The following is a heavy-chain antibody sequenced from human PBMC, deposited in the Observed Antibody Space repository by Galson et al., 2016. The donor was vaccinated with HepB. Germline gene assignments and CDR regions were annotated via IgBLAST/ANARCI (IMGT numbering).Heavy chain of an antibody. V-gene: IGHV4-30-4*01. J-gene: IGHJ4*02. CDR2: ISYSGST. D-gene: IGHD3-3*01. CDR1: GGSISSGEYY. Sequence: LSLTCTVSGGSISSGEYYWTWIRQPPGKGLEWIGYISYSGSTYDNPALKSRLTISMDTSKNQFSLKLSPVTAADTAVYYCARVGLLDFWSGYYVPPFDNWGQETLVTVSS. CDR3: ARVGLLDFWSGYYVPPFDN.